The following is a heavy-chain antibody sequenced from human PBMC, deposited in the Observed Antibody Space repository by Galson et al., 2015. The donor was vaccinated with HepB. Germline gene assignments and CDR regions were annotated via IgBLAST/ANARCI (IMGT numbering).Heavy chain of an antibody. V-gene: IGHV5-51*01. CDR1: GYSFTSYW. CDR2: IYPGDSDT. J-gene: IGHJ6*02. CDR3: ARSRITISDYYYYGMDV. D-gene: IGHD3-3*01. Sequence: QSGAEVKKPGESLKISCKGSGYSFTSYWIGWVRQMPGKGLEWMGIIYPGDSDTRYSPSFQGQVTISADKSISTAYLQWSSLKASDTAMYYCARSRITISDYYYYGMDVWGQGTTVTVSS.